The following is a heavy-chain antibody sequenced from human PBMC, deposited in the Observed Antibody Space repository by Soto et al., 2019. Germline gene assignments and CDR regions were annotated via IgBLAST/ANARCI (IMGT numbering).Heavy chain of an antibody. CDR1: VYAFTTYG. Sequence: QVHLVQSGDEVKKPGASVKVSCKGSVYAFTTYGITWVRQAPGQGLEWMGWISAHNGNTNYAQKHQGRVTVTRDTSTSTAYMELRSRGIDDTAVYYCERGRYVYYWGQGALVTVSS. CDR2: ISAHNGNT. J-gene: IGHJ4*02. CDR3: ERGRYVYY. V-gene: IGHV1-18*01. D-gene: IGHD1-1*01.